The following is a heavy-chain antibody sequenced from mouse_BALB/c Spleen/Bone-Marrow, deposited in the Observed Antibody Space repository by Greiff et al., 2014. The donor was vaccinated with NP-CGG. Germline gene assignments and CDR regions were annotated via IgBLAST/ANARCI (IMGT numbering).Heavy chain of an antibody. CDR1: GFSFTNYG. D-gene: IGHD4-1*01. J-gene: IGHJ4*01. V-gene: IGHV2-6*02. Sequence: QVQLKESGPGLVAPSPCLSITCTVSGFSFTNYGLNWVRQPPGKGLEWLVVIWSDEGTTYNSALKSRLGINKDNSKSQVFLKMNSLQTDDTAIYYCARTGTRYAMDYWGQGTSVTVSS. CDR2: IWSDEGT. CDR3: ARTGTRYAMDY.